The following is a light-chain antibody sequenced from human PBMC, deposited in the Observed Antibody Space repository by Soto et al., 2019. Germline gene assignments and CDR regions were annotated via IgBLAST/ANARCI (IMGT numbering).Light chain of an antibody. J-gene: IGKJ2*01. Sequence: EIVLTQSPGTLSLSPGERATLSCRASQIVSSDHLAWYQQKPGQAPRLLIYGASNRPIGIPDRFSGSGSGTDFTPTSSRLEPEDFAVYYCQQYGSSPPYTFGQGTKLDIK. V-gene: IGKV3-20*01. CDR1: QIVSSDH. CDR3: QQYGSSPPYT. CDR2: GAS.